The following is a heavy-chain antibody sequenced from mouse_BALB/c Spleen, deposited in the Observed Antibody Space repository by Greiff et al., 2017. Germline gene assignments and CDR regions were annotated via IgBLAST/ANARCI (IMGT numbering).Heavy chain of an antibody. D-gene: IGHD2-14*01. CDR3: ARSGDYRYGGFAY. CDR1: GYTFTSYW. V-gene: IGHV1-7*01. Sequence: QVQLQQSGAELAKPGASVKMSCKASGYTFTSYWMHWVKQRPGQGLEWIGYINPSTGYTEYNQKFKDKATLTADKSSSTAYMQLSSLTSEDSAVYYCARSGDYRYGGFAYWGQGTLVTVSA. CDR2: INPSTGYT. J-gene: IGHJ3*01.